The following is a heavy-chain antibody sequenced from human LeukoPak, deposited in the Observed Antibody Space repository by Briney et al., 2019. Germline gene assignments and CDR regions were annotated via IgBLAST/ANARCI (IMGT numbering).Heavy chain of an antibody. Sequence: GGSLRLSCAASGFTFSSYSMNWVRQAPGKGLEWVSSISSSSSYIYYADSVKDRFTISRDNAKNSLYLQMNSQRAEDTAVYYCARVYRGSHFDYWGQGTLVTVYS. D-gene: IGHD1-26*01. CDR1: GFTFSSYS. J-gene: IGHJ4*02. CDR2: ISSSSSYI. CDR3: ARVYRGSHFDY. V-gene: IGHV3-21*01.